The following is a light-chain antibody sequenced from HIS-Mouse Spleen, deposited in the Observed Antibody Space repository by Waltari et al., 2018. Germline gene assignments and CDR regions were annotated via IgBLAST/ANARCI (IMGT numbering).Light chain of an antibody. J-gene: IGLJ3*02. CDR3: AAWDDSLSGWV. CDR1: SSNIGSNH. Sequence: QSVLTQPPSASGTPGQRVTISCSGSSSNIGSNHVYGYQQLPGTAPKLLIYRNNQRPSGVPDRFSGSKSGTSASLAISGLRSEDEADYYCAAWDDSLSGWVFGGGTKLTVL. CDR2: RNN. V-gene: IGLV1-47*01.